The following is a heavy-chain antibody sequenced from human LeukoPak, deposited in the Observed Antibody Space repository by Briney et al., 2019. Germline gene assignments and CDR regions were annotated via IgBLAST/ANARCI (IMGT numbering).Heavy chain of an antibody. J-gene: IGHJ4*02. D-gene: IGHD3-10*01. CDR2: IRYDGSSK. CDR3: AKDHQLLWFGETFDY. V-gene: IGHV3-30*02. Sequence: FIRYDGSSKYYADSVKGRFTISRDNSKNTLYLRMNSLRAEDTAVYYCAKDHQLLWFGETFDYWGQGTLVTVSS.